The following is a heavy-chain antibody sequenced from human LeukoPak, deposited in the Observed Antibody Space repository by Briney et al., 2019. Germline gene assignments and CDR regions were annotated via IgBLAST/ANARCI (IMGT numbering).Heavy chain of an antibody. CDR1: GGSISSGDYY. D-gene: IGHD2-2*02. V-gene: IGHV4-30-4*01. CDR3: ARYSLGYCSSTSCYTNFDY. CDR2: IYYSGST. J-gene: IGHJ4*02. Sequence: SETLSLTCTVSGGSISSGDYYWSWLRQPPGKGLEWIGYIYYSGSTYYNPSLESRVTISVDTSKNQFSLKLSSVTAADTAVYYCARYSLGYCSSTSCYTNFDYWGQGTLVTVSS.